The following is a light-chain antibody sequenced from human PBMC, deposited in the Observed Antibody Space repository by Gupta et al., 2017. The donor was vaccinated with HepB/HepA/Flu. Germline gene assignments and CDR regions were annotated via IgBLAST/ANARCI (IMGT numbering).Light chain of an antibody. V-gene: IGLV3-21*02. Sequence: SYVLTQTPSVSVAPGQTALITCEGDNIGMKSVHWYQQKPGQAPVLVVYDDYDRPSGIPERLSGSHTGSAATLTINRVEAGDEADYYCQVWDSDSDNVVFGGGTKLIVL. CDR1: NIGMKS. CDR3: QVWDSDSDNVV. J-gene: IGLJ3*02. CDR2: DDY.